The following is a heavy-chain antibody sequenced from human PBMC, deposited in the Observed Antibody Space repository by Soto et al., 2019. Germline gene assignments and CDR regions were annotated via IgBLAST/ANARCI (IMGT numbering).Heavy chain of an antibody. D-gene: IGHD1-1*01. J-gene: IGHJ4*02. CDR3: EKDLYNWNVYYFDY. CDR2: ISGSGGST. Sequence: EVQLLESGGGLVQPGGSLRLSCAASGFTFSSYAMSWVRQAPGKGLEWVSGISGSGGSTYYADSVKGRFTISRDNSKNPLYLQMNSLRAEDTAVYYCEKDLYNWNVYYFDYWGQGTLVTVSS. V-gene: IGHV3-23*01. CDR1: GFTFSSYA.